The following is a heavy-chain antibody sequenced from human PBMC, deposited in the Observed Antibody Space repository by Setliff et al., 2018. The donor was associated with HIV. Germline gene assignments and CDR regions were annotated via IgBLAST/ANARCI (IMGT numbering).Heavy chain of an antibody. CDR1: GYTFTGYH. V-gene: IGHV1-46*01. J-gene: IGHJ6*03. D-gene: IGHD6-6*01. CDR2: IIPMFVTA. CDR3: ARGPSFVEYSSSSVDYYWYMDV. Sequence: ASVKVSCKASGYTFTGYHMHWVRQAPGQGLGWMGGIIPMFVTAKYAQKFQGRVTMTRDTSTSTVYMELSSLRAEDTAVYYCARGPSFVEYSSSSVDYYWYMDVWGKGTTVTVSS.